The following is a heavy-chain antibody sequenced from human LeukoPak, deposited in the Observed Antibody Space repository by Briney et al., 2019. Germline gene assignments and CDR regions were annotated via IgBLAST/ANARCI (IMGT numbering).Heavy chain of an antibody. D-gene: IGHD4-11*01. CDR2: INPNSGGT. Sequence: ASVKVSFKASGYTFTGYYMHWVRPAPGQGLEWMGWINPNSGGTNYAQKFQGRVTMTRDTSISTAYMELSRLRSDDTAVYYCARVATVTNVRWFDPWGQGTLVTVSS. V-gene: IGHV1-2*02. CDR3: ARVATVTNVRWFDP. J-gene: IGHJ5*02. CDR1: GYTFTGYY.